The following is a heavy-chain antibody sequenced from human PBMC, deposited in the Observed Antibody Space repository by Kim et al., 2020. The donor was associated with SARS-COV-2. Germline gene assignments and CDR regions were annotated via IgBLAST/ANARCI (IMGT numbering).Heavy chain of an antibody. CDR2: IYSGGST. CDR3: ARDREYYDILTGYYEGGGMDV. J-gene: IGHJ6*02. CDR1: GFTVSSNY. D-gene: IGHD3-9*01. V-gene: IGHV3-66*01. Sequence: GGSLRLSCAASGFTVSSNYMSWVRQAPGKGLEWVSVIYSGGSTYYADSVKGRFTISRDNSKNTLYLQMNSLRAEDTAVYYCARDREYYDILTGYYEGGGMDVWGQGTTVTVSS.